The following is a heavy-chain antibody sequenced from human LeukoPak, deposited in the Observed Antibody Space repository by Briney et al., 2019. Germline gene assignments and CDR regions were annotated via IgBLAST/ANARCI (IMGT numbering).Heavy chain of an antibody. CDR2: ISYDGSNK. D-gene: IGHD1-26*01. J-gene: IGHJ4*02. CDR3: ARDRRGSFDY. CDR1: GSPFSSYA. Sequence: QPGRSLLLSSAASGSPFSSYAMHGVRPAPGKGLEGLAVISYDGSNKYYADSVKGRFTISRDNSKNTLYLQMNSLRAEDTAVYYCARDRRGSFDYWGQGTLVTVSS. V-gene: IGHV3-30-3*01.